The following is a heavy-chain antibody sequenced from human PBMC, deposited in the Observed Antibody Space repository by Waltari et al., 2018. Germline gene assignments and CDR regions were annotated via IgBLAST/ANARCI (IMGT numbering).Heavy chain of an antibody. CDR1: GFTFSSYA. D-gene: IGHD3-10*01. Sequence: EVQLLESGGGLVQPGGSLRLSCAASGFTFSSYAMSWVRQAPGKGLEWVSVIYSGGSTYYADSVKGRFTISRDNSKNTLYLQMNSLGAEDTAVYYCAKDRGSGENWGQGTLVTVSS. J-gene: IGHJ4*02. CDR3: AKDRGSGEN. V-gene: IGHV3-23*03. CDR2: IYSGGST.